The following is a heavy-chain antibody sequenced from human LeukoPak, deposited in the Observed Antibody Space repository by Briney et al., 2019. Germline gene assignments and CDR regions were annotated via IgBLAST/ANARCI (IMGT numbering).Heavy chain of an antibody. J-gene: IGHJ4*02. CDR3: ARDDWLYDY. D-gene: IGHD3-9*01. V-gene: IGHV1-18*01. Sequence: ASVKVSCKGSGYTFSSYGMSWVRQAPGQGLEWMGWISAYNGNTNYAQKLQGRVTMTTDTSTSTAYMELSSLRSEDTAVYYCARDDWLYDYWGQGTLVTVSS. CDR2: ISAYNGNT. CDR1: GYTFSSYG.